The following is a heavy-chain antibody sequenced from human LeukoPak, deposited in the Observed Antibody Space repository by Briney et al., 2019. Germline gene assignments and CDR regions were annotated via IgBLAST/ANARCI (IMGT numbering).Heavy chain of an antibody. CDR1: GESFRGYY. CDR2: INHRGTT. D-gene: IGHD5-12*01. CDR3: ARMTYDPHGVDV. J-gene: IGHJ6*04. V-gene: IGHV4-34*01. Sequence: PSETLSLTCAVYGESFRGYYWSWIRQPPGQGLEWIGEINHRGTTNYNPSLKSRVTISVDTSKNQFSLKLSSVTAADTAVYYCARMTYDPHGVDVWGKGTTVTVSS.